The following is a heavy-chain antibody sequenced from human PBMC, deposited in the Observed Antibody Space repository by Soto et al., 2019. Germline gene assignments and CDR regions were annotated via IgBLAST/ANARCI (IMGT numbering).Heavy chain of an antibody. CDR2: IRAYNGNT. Sequence: QVQLVQSGAEVKKPGASVKVSCKASGYTFTSYGISWVRQAPGQGLEWMGWIRAYNGNTNYAQKLQGRVTMTTDTSTSTAYVGLRSLRSDDTAVYYCARVRGDIVVVVAATPYWGQGTLVTVSS. CDR1: GYTFTSYG. D-gene: IGHD2-15*01. CDR3: ARVRGDIVVVVAATPY. V-gene: IGHV1-18*01. J-gene: IGHJ4*02.